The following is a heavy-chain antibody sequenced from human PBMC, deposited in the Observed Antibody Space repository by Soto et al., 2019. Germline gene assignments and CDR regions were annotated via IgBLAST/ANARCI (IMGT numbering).Heavy chain of an antibody. CDR2: IYYSGST. CDR3: ANRPSPQIAAAGYYFDY. Sequence: SETLSLTCTVSGGSISSSSYYWGWIRQPPGKGLEWIGSIYYSGSTYYNPSLKSRVTISVDTSKNQFSLKLSSVTAADTAVYYCANRPSPQIAAAGYYFDYWGQGTLVTVSS. V-gene: IGHV4-39*01. D-gene: IGHD6-13*01. CDR1: GGSISSSSYY. J-gene: IGHJ4*02.